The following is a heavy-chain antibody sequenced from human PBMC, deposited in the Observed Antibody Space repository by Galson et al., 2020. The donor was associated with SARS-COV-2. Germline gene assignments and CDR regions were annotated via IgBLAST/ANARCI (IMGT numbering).Heavy chain of an antibody. CDR3: ASRLWGDYSGY. V-gene: IGHV3-23*01. D-gene: IGHD3-16*01. CDR1: GFTFSSYA. CDR2: ISGSGNSI. J-gene: IGHJ4*02. Sequence: GGSLRLSCAASGFTFSSYAMSWVRQAPGKGLEWVSAISGSGNSINYADSVKGRFTISRDNSKNALYLQLNSLRAEDTAVYYCASRLWGDYSGYWGQGTLVTVSS.